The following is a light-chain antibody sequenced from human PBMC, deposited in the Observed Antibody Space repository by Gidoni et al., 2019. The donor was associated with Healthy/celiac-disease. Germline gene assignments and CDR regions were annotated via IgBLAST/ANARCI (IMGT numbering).Light chain of an antibody. J-gene: IGKJ4*01. CDR2: DAS. Sequence: DIQMTQSPSSLSASVGDRVTIPCQASQDISNYLNWYQQKPGKAPKLLIYDASNLETGVPSRFSESGSGTDFTFTISSLQAEDIATYYCQQYDNLPLTFGGGTKVEIK. CDR1: QDISNY. CDR3: QQYDNLPLT. V-gene: IGKV1-33*01.